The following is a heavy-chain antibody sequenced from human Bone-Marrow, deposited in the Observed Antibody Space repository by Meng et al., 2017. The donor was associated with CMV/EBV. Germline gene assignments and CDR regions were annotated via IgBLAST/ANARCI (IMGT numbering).Heavy chain of an antibody. CDR1: GYTFTSYA. D-gene: IGHD6-19*01. CDR2: IIPILGIT. V-gene: IGHV1-69*10. CDR3: TRSTYSSGLFDY. Sequence: SVKVSCKASGYTFTSYAINWVRQAPGQGLEWMGGIIPILGITKYAQKFQGRVTITADKSTSTAYLELSSLRSEDTAVYYCTRSTYSSGLFDYWGQGTLVTVSS. J-gene: IGHJ4*02.